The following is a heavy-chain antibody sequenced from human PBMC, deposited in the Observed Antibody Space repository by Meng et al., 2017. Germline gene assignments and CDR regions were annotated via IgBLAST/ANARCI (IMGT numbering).Heavy chain of an antibody. D-gene: IGHD6-19*01. CDR3: ARVVYSSGWSFDY. J-gene: IGHJ4*02. Sequence: VQLVESGGGVVQPGMSLRLSCAASGFTFSSYGMNWVRQAPGKGLEWVAVIWYDGSNKYYADSVKGRFTISRDNSKNTLYLQMNSLRAEETAVYYCARVVYSSGWSFDYWGQGTLVTVSS. CDR1: GFTFSSYG. CDR2: IWYDGSNK. V-gene: IGHV3-33*01.